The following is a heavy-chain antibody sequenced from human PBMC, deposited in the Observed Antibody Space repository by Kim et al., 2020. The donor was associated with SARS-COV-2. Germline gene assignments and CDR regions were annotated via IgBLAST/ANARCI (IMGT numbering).Heavy chain of an antibody. V-gene: IGHV3-74*01. CDR3: ARVGHLGADYWGAQLYYFDY. J-gene: IGHJ4*02. Sequence: GGSLRLSCAGSGFTFSRSWMHWVRQAPGKGLVWVSRINSDGSSTSYADSVKGRFTISRDNAKNTLYLQMNSLRAEDTAVYYCARVGHLGADYWGAQLYYFDYWGQGTLVTVSS. CDR1: GFTFSRSW. D-gene: IGHD7-27*01. CDR2: INSDGSST.